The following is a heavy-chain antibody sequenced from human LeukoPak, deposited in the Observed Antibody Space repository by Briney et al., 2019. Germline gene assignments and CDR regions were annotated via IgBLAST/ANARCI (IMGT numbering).Heavy chain of an antibody. J-gene: IGHJ4*02. CDR1: GGSFSGYY. CDR2: INHSGST. V-gene: IGHV4-34*01. D-gene: IGHD3-22*01. Sequence: PSETLSLTCAVYGGSFSGYYWSWIRQPPGRGLEWIGEINHSGSTNYNPSLKSRVTISVDTSKNQFSLKLSSVTAADTAVYYCARGRKLGDSSGYYHQFDYWGQGTLVTVSS. CDR3: ARGRKLGDSSGYYHQFDY.